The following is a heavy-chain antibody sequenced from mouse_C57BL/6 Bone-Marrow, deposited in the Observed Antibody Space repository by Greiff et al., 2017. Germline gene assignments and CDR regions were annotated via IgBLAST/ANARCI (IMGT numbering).Heavy chain of an antibody. CDR3: ARKGYYDY. V-gene: IGHV1-85*01. CDR1: GYTFTSYD. D-gene: IGHD1-1*01. CDR2: IYPRDGST. Sequence: VQLQQSGPELVKPGASVKLSCKASGYTFTSYDINWVKQRPGQGLEWIGWIYPRDGSTKYKEKFKGKATLTVDTSSSTAYMELHSLTSDDSAVYFCARKGYYDYWGQGTTLTVSS. J-gene: IGHJ2*01.